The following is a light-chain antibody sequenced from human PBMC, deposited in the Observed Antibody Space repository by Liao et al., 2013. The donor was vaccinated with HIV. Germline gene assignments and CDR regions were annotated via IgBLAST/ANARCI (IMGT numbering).Light chain of an antibody. V-gene: IGLV3-1*01. J-gene: IGLJ1*01. CDR1: KLGDKY. CDR3: QARDLSTAV. CDR2: QDN. Sequence: SYELTQPPSLSVSPGQTASIPCSGDKLGDKYVCWYQQKPGQSPVLVIYQDNRRPSGIPERFSGSNSGNTATLTITGTQAMDEADYYCQARDLSTAVFGPGTKVTVL.